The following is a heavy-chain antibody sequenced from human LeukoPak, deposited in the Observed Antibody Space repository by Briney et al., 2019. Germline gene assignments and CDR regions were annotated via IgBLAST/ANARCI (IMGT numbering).Heavy chain of an antibody. V-gene: IGHV3-30-3*01. CDR2: ISYDGSNK. CDR3: ARDRNYYGSGLYWYFDL. CDR1: GFTFSSYA. Sequence: GGSLRLSCAASGFTFSSYAMHWVRQAPAQGLEWVAVISYDGSNKYYADSVKGRFTISRDNSKNTLYLQMNSLRAEDTAVYYCARDRNYYGSGLYWYFDLWGRGTLVTVSS. J-gene: IGHJ2*01. D-gene: IGHD3-10*01.